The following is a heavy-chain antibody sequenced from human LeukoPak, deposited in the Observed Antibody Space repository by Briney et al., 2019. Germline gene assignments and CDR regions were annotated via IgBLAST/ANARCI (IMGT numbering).Heavy chain of an antibody. V-gene: IGHV4-34*01. CDR2: IYHSGST. CDR3: ARGEPGYCSGGSCYPFDY. CDR1: GGSFSGYY. D-gene: IGHD2-15*01. J-gene: IGHJ4*02. Sequence: PSETLSLTCAVYGGSFSGYYWSWIRQPPGKGLEWIGEIYHSGSTNYNPSLKSRVTISVDTSKNKFSLKLSSVTAADTAVYYCARGEPGYCSGGSCYPFDYWGQGTLVTVSS.